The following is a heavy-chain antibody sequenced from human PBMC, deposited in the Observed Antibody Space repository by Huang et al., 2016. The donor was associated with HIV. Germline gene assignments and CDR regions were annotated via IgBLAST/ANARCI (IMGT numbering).Heavy chain of an antibody. V-gene: IGHV3-30-3*01. J-gene: IGHJ3*02. CDR3: ARAKDTWDAYDI. D-gene: IGHD5-18*01. CDR1: GFPFNNHD. CDR2: ISNDGSNN. Sequence: QVQLVESGGGVVQPGRSLRLSCAASGFPFNNHDMHWVRQAPGKGLDWVAVISNDGSNNYYADSVQGRFTISRDSSKSTLFLHMTSLRTEDTAVYYCARAKDTWDAYDIWGQGTMVIVSS.